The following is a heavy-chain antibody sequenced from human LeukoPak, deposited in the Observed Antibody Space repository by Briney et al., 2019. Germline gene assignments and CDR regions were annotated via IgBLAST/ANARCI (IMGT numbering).Heavy chain of an antibody. D-gene: IGHD3-10*01. Sequence: GGSLRLSCAASGFTFSNYWMSWVRQAPGKGLEWVANIKQDGSEKYYVDSVKGRFTISRDNAKNSLYMQMNSLRAEDTAVYYCARGRRPYYGSGSYPDYWGQGTLVTVSS. CDR2: IKQDGSEK. J-gene: IGHJ4*02. CDR3: ARGRRPYYGSGSYPDY. CDR1: GFTFSNYW. V-gene: IGHV3-7*04.